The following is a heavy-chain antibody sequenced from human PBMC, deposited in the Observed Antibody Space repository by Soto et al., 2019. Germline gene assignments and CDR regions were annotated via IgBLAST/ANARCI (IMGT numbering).Heavy chain of an antibody. CDR1: GGSISSYY. CDR3: AREAVDYYDSSGYSFDY. CDR2: IYTSAST. Sequence: SETLSLTCTVSGGSISSYYWSWMRQPAGKGLEWIGRIYTSASTNYNPSLKSRVTMSVDTSKNQFSLKLSSVTAADTAVYYCAREAVDYYDSSGYSFDYWGQGTLVTVSS. V-gene: IGHV4-4*07. D-gene: IGHD3-22*01. J-gene: IGHJ4*02.